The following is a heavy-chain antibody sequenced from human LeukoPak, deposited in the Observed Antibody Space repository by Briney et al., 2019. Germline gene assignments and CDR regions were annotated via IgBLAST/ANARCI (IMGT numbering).Heavy chain of an antibody. CDR3: ARDSSGWSSVDY. Sequence: SETLSLTCNVSGGSISSGNYYWSWIRQHPGKGLEWIGYIYDSGSTHYNPSLKSRVTISADTSKNQFSLNMSSVTAAGTAVYYCARDSSGWSSVDYWGQGTLVTVSS. D-gene: IGHD6-19*01. V-gene: IGHV4-31*03. CDR2: IYDSGST. CDR1: GGSISSGNYY. J-gene: IGHJ4*02.